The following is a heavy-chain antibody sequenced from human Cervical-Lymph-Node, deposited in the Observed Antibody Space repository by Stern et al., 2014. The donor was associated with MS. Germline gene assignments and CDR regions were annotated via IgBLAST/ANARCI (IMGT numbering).Heavy chain of an antibody. D-gene: IGHD6-13*01. J-gene: IGHJ4*02. V-gene: IGHV1-69*06. CDR3: VRDQGGIAAS. Sequence: QLVQSGAEVKKPGSSMKVSCKASGDSFSTMEISWVRQAPGQGLEWLGGIRPLFGTTNYAQKVQGRVTIIADISTSTVNMELNSLRSEDTAVYYCVRDQGGIAASWGQGTLVTVSS. CDR2: IRPLFGTT. CDR1: GDSFSTME.